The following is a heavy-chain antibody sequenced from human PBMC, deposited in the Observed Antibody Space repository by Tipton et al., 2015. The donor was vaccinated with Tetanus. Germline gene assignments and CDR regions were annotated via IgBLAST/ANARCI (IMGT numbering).Heavy chain of an antibody. V-gene: IGHV3-74*03. D-gene: IGHD2-2*01. Sequence: SLRLSCAASGFSFSTYWMHWVRQAPGKGPEWVSRINVDGSTTTYAHSVKGRFAISRDNAKNTLYLQINSLRAEDTAVYYCARGTWGDYCSSTTCYPFDFWGQGTLVAVSS. J-gene: IGHJ4*02. CDR3: ARGTWGDYCSSTTCYPFDF. CDR2: INVDGSTT. CDR1: GFSFSTYW.